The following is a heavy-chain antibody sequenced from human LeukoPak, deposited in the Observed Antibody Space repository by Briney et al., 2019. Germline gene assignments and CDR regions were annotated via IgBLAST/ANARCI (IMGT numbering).Heavy chain of an antibody. J-gene: IGHJ4*02. CDR2: DHYSGTI. V-gene: IGHV4-59*01. D-gene: IGHD3-22*01. CDR3: ARVKYYYDGSAYSAFYYFDY. Sequence: PSETLSLTCTVSGDSISRYYWSWVRQSPGKGLEWIGYDHYSGTISYNPSLQSRITMSVDTSKNQFSLRLSSVTAADTAVYYCARVKYYYDGSAYSAFYYFDYWGQGTLVTVSS. CDR1: GDSISRYY.